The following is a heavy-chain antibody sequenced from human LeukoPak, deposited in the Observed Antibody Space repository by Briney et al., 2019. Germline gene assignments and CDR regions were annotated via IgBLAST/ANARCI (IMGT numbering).Heavy chain of an antibody. V-gene: IGHV4-61*02. J-gene: IGHJ5*02. Sequence: PSETLSLTCTVSGGSISSGSYYWSWIRQPAGKGLEWIGRIYTSGSTNYNPSLKSRVTISVDTSKNQSSLKLSSVTAADTAVYYCARDPHPNWFDPWGQGTLVTVSS. CDR2: IYTSGST. CDR3: ARDPHPNWFDP. CDR1: GGSISSGSYY.